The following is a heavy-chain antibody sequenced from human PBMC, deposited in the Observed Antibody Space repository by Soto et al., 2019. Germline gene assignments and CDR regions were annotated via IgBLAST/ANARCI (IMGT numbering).Heavy chain of an antibody. CDR2: IYYSGST. J-gene: IGHJ5*02. V-gene: IGHV4-31*03. D-gene: IGHD2-2*01. CDR1: GGSISSGGYY. Sequence: QVQLQESGPGLVKPSQTLSLTCTVSGGSISSGGYYWSWIRQHPGKGLEWIGYIYYSGSTYYNPSLKRRFTISLATSKNQFALKMSSATAADTAVYYCARGVPAAKGYWFDPWGQGTLVTVSS. CDR3: ARGVPAAKGYWFDP.